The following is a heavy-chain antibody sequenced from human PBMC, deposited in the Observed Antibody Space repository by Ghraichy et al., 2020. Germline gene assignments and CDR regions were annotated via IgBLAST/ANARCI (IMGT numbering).Heavy chain of an antibody. D-gene: IGHD2-2*01. CDR3: ASYYCVSTSCQFDY. CDR1: GGSISRSSYY. CDR2: FYYSGST. J-gene: IGHJ4*02. Sequence: GSLRLSCTVSGGSISRSSYYWGWIRQPPGKGLEWIGSFYYSGSTYYNPSLKSRVTISADTSRNQFSLRLGSVTAADTAVYYCASYYCVSTSCQFDYWGQGTLVIVSS. V-gene: IGHV4-39*01.